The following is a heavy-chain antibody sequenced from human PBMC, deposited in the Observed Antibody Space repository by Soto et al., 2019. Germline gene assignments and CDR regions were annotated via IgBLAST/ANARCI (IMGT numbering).Heavy chain of an antibody. CDR1: GFTFSNYA. Sequence: PGGSLRLSCAASGFTFSNYAMNWVRQAPGKGLEWVALISYDGSNKYYADSVKGRFTISRDSSKNTLYLQMNSLRAADTAVYYCGRCTSTSCHLGSDYWRQGTLVTVSS. D-gene: IGHD2-2*01. CDR2: ISYDGSNK. V-gene: IGHV3-30-3*01. J-gene: IGHJ4*02. CDR3: GRCTSTSCHLGSDY.